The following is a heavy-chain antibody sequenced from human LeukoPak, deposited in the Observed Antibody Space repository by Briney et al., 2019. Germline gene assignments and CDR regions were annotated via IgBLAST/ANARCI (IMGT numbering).Heavy chain of an antibody. CDR1: GFTVSSNY. D-gene: IGHD6-13*01. CDR2: IYSGGST. J-gene: IGHJ4*02. Sequence: GGSLRLSCAASGFTVSSNYMSWVRQAPGKGLEWVSVIYSGGSTYYADSVKGRFTISRDNPKNTLYLQMNSLRAEDTAVYYCARDPPIAAAGTSGYWGQGTLVTVSS. CDR3: ARDPPIAAAGTSGY. V-gene: IGHV3-66*01.